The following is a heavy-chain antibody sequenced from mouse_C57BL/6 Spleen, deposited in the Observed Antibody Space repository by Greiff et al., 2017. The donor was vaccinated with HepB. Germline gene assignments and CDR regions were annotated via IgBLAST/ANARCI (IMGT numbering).Heavy chain of an antibody. CDR3: ARPGRPYYPFAY. Sequence: EVKVVESGGGLVKPGGSLQLSCAASGFTFSDYGMHWVRQAPEKGLAWVAYISSGSRTIYYADTVKGRFTISRDNAKHTLFLQMTSRRSEDTAMYYCARPGRPYYPFAYWGQGTLVTVSA. V-gene: IGHV5-17*01. CDR2: ISSGSRTI. J-gene: IGHJ3*01. CDR1: GFTFSDYG. D-gene: IGHD1-1*02.